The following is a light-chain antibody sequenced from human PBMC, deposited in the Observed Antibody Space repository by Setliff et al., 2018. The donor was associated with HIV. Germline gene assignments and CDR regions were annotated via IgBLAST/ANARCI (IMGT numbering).Light chain of an antibody. CDR1: SSDVGGYNY. Sequence: QSALTQPASVSGSPGQSITISCTGTSSDVGGYNYVSWYQQHPGKAPKLMINEVSNRPSGVSNRFSGSKSGNTASLTISGLQAEDEADYYCCSYAGSYVFGTGTKVTVL. V-gene: IGLV2-14*01. J-gene: IGLJ1*01. CDR2: EVS. CDR3: CSYAGSYV.